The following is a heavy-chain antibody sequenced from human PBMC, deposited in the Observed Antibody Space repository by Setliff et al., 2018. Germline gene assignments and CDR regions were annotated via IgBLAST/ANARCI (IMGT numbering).Heavy chain of an antibody. CDR3: ATVEAITIAAAGTTIFDY. D-gene: IGHD6-13*01. Sequence: RASVKVSCKASGYTFTTYTMNWVRQAPGQGLEWMGGFDPEDGETIYAQKFQGRVTMTEDTSTDTAYMELSSLRSEDTAVYYCATVEAITIAAAGTTIFDYWGQGTLVTVSS. CDR1: GYTFTTYT. CDR2: FDPEDGET. J-gene: IGHJ4*02. V-gene: IGHV1-24*01.